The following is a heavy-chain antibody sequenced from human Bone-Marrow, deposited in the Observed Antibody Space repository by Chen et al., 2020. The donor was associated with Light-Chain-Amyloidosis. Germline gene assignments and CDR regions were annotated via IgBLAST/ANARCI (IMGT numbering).Heavy chain of an antibody. D-gene: IGHD3-16*02. CDR1: GGIFDSFP. V-gene: IGHV1-69*01. CDR3: ARTSDVWGTFRFDF. CDR2: ITPFTGKP. J-gene: IGHJ4*02. Sequence: QVQLLQSGAAVKKPGSSVKLSCKTSGGIFDSFPLSWLRQAPGQGLEWMGEITPFTGKPTYAQKFEGRLTITADPMAMTGFMELSRLTSEDTALYYCARTSDVWGTFRFDFWGQGSLVTVSS.